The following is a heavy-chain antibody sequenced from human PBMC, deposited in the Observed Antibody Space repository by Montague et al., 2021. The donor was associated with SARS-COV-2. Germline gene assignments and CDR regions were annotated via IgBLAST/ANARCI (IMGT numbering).Heavy chain of an antibody. CDR3: ARQDAWAYCGDECYRGWFDS. D-gene: IGHD2-21*01. J-gene: IGHJ5*01. V-gene: IGHV4-59*01. CDR2: IFYNGST. CDR1: FGSISTYY. Sequence: SETLSLTRTVSFGSISTYYWSWIRQPPGKGLEWIGFIFYNGSTKYNPSLKRRVSISLDTPKNQFSLKLSSVTAADTAVYYCARQDAWAYCGDECYRGWFDSWGQGTLVTVSS.